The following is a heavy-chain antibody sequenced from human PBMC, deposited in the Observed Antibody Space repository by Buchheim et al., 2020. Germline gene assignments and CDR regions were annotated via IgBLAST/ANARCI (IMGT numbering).Heavy chain of an antibody. CDR3: ARDDALGYYDSSGYYTNDY. J-gene: IGHJ4*02. V-gene: IGHV1-69*08. D-gene: IGHD3-22*01. Sequence: QVQLVQSGAEVKKPGSSVKVSCKASGGTFSSYTISWVRQAPGQGLEWMGRIIPILGIANYAQKFQGRVTITADKSTSTAYMELSSLRSEDTAVYYCARDDALGYYDSSGYYTNDYWGQGTL. CDR2: IIPILGIA. CDR1: GGTFSSYT.